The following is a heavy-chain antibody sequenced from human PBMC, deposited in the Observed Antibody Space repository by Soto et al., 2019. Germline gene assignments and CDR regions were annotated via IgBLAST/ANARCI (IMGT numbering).Heavy chain of an antibody. CDR1: GYTFTAYY. CDR2: INIYTGDA. Sequence: QVQLVQSGAEVKKPGASVQVSCKASGYTFTAYYIHWVRQAPGEGLEWMAWINIYTGDAGLAPEFQGRVTVTRDTAINSGFLGLGGMKSCGTALFSFAGGSTSVTPLGEYWGQGTLVSVSS. CDR3: AGGSTSVTPLGEY. V-gene: IGHV1-2*02. D-gene: IGHD3-16*01. J-gene: IGHJ4*02.